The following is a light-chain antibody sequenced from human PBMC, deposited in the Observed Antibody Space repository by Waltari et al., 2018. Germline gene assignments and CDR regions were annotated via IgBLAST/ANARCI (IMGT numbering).Light chain of an antibody. CDR3: CSYAGNYLRV. J-gene: IGLJ3*02. CDR1: SSDVGGYNY. Sequence: QSALTQPRSLSGSPRQSVTISCTGTSSDVGGYNYVSWYQQYPGRVPKVVIYNVSKRPSGVPDRFSGSKSGNTASLTISGLQAEDEADYYCCSYAGNYLRVFGGGTRLTVL. CDR2: NVS. V-gene: IGLV2-11*01.